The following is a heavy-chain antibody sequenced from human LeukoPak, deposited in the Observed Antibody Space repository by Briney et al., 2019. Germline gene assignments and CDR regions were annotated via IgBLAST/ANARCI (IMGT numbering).Heavy chain of an antibody. J-gene: IGHJ6*02. Sequence: PGASLQISCQGSGSTFTSYWIGGVRQMPGKGLECMGIIYPGDSDTSYSPSFQGQVTISADKSISTAYLQWSSLKASDTAMYYCARLGSDPGNYYYYGMDVWGQGTTVTVS. CDR3: ARLGSDPGNYYYYGMDV. CDR1: GSTFTSYW. V-gene: IGHV5-51*01. CDR2: IYPGDSDT.